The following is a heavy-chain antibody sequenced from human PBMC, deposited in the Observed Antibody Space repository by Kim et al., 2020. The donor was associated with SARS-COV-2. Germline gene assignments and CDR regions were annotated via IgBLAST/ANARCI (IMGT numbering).Heavy chain of an antibody. CDR1: GYSFTASW. J-gene: IGHJ4*02. V-gene: IGHV5-51*01. D-gene: IGHD3-22*01. Sequence: GESLKISCEGFGYSFTASWIGWVRQMPGRGLEWMGIIHPGDFDTRYSPSFEGQVIITADKSIRTAYLQWRSLKASDTAIYYCARRGVYYDSFDYWGQGTLVTVS. CDR3: ARRGVYYDSFDY. CDR2: IHPGDFDT.